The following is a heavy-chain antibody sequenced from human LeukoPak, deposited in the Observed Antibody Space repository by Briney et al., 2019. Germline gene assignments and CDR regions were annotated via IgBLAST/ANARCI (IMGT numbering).Heavy chain of an antibody. Sequence: SGPTLVKPTQTLTLTCTFSGFSLSTSGVGVSWIRQPPGKALEWLALIYWDDDKRYSPSLKSRLTITKDTSKNQVVLTMTNMDPVDTATYHCAHKEDHGDYEAMFDYWGQGTLVTVSS. J-gene: IGHJ4*02. V-gene: IGHV2-5*02. CDR1: GFSLSTSGVG. CDR3: AHKEDHGDYEAMFDY. CDR2: IYWDDDK. D-gene: IGHD4-17*01.